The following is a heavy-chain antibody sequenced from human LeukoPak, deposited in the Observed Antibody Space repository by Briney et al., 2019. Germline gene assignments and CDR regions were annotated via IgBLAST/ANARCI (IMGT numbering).Heavy chain of an antibody. CDR1: GYTFTGYY. CDR2: INPDSGGT. D-gene: IGHD1-26*01. J-gene: IGHJ5*02. V-gene: IGHV1-2*02. CDR3: ARACAGSPLDWFDP. Sequence: ASVKVSCKASGYTFTGYYMHCVRQALGQGLECMGWINPDSGGTNYAQKFQGRVTMTRDTSISTGYMELSRLRSDDTAVYYCARACAGSPLDWFDPWGQGTLVTVSS.